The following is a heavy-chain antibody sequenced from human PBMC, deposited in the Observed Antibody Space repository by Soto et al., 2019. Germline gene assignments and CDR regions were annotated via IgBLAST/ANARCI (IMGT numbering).Heavy chain of an antibody. J-gene: IGHJ5*02. Sequence: QVQLQESGPGLVKPSQTLSLTCTVSGDSINSGSYYWSWIRQHPGKGLEWIGYIYYTGNTYYNPSLKSRLTISLDTSENQFSLNLSSVTAADTAVYYCARDRTAAAVAWFDPWGQGTLVTVSS. CDR2: IYYTGNT. CDR3: ARDRTAAAVAWFDP. V-gene: IGHV4-31*03. D-gene: IGHD6-13*01. CDR1: GDSINSGSYY.